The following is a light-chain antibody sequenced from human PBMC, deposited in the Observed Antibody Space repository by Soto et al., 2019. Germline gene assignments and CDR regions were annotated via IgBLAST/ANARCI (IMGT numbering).Light chain of an antibody. V-gene: IGLV1-44*01. CDR1: TSNIGSNT. CDR3: AAWDDSLNGHMV. J-gene: IGLJ3*02. Sequence: QSVLTQPPSASGTPGQRVTISCSGSTSNIGSNTANWYQQLPGTAPTLLISSDNQRPSGVPDRFSGSKSGTSASLAISSLQSEDEADYYCAAWDDSLNGHMVFGGGTKVTVL. CDR2: SDN.